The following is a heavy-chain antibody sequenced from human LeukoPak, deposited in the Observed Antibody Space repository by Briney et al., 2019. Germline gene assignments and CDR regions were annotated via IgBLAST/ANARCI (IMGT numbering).Heavy chain of an antibody. V-gene: IGHV3-48*03. Sequence: GGSLRLSCAASGFTFSSYEMNWVRQAPGKGLEWVSYISSSGSTIYYADSVKGRFTISRDNAKNSLYLQMNSLRAEDTAVYYCARGHAGPSGYDFHYYDSSGSHFDYWGQGNLVTVSS. J-gene: IGHJ4*02. D-gene: IGHD3-22*01. CDR1: GFTFSSYE. CDR2: ISSSGSTI. CDR3: ARGHAGPSGYDFHYYDSSGSHFDY.